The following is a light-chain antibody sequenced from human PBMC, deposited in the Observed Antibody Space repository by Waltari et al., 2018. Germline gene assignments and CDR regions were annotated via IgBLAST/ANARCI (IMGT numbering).Light chain of an antibody. CDR2: AAS. Sequence: AIQMTQSPSSLSASVGDRVTITCRASQDLSDELAWYQQKPGKAPSLLIYAASTLQSGVPSRFSGSGSGTDFTLTISSLQPEDFATYYCLQDYNYPWTFGQGTKVEIK. CDR3: LQDYNYPWT. J-gene: IGKJ1*01. CDR1: QDLSDE. V-gene: IGKV1-6*01.